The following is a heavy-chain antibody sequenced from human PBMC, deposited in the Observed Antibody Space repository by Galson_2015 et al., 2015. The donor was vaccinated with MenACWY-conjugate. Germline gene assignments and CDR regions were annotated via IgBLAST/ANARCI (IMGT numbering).Heavy chain of an antibody. CDR1: GFTFNSYA. Sequence: SLRLSCAASGFTFNSYAINWVRQAPGKGLQWVSAISGSGGNTDYADSVKGRFTISRDNSKNTLYLQMNSLRVEDTAVYYCAKGLFDEPYYYYGMDVWGQGTTVTVSS. D-gene: IGHD3-22*01. J-gene: IGHJ6*02. V-gene: IGHV3-23*01. CDR3: AKGLFDEPYYYYGMDV. CDR2: ISGSGGNT.